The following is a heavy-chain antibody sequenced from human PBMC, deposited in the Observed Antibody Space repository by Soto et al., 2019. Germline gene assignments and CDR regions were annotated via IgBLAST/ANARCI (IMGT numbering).Heavy chain of an antibody. J-gene: IGHJ3*02. V-gene: IGHV1-18*01. CDR1: GYNFTSYG. Sequence: QVQLVQSGADVKKPGSSVKVSCKASGYNFTSYGISWVRQAPGQGLECMGWISPHNDRTKYARRFQDRVTMSTETPARTVYMELWSLRSDDTAVYYCARDLYYSSGRYFDHDAFDIWGQGKVVTVSS. CDR2: ISPHNDRT. D-gene: IGHD6-19*01. CDR3: ARDLYYSSGRYFDHDAFDI.